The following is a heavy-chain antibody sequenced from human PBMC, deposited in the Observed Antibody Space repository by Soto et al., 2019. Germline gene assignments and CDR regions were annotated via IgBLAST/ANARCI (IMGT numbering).Heavy chain of an antibody. CDR1: GDSVSSHY. V-gene: IGHV4-4*07. J-gene: IGHJ4*02. Sequence: SETLSLTCTVSGDSVSSHYWSWIRQPAGKGLEWLGRLYNDERTNYNPSLKSRVTMSMDTSKNQFSLKLTSVTAADSAVYFCAREPLAHSYFDFWGQGILVTVSS. CDR3: AREPLAHSYFDF. CDR2: LYNDERT.